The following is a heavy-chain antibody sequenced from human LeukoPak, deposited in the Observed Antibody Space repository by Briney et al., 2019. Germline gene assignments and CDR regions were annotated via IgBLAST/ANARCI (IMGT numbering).Heavy chain of an antibody. D-gene: IGHD6-19*01. CDR1: GFTISTYY. CDR2: IKQDGEEK. V-gene: IGHV3-7*01. J-gene: IGHJ4*02. Sequence: PGGSLRLSCAASGFTISTYYMDWVRQAPGKGLKWVASIKQDGEEKHYADSVKGRFTISRDNAKNSLYLQMNSLRAEDTAVYYCARKVAGTNYFDYWGQGTLVTVSS. CDR3: ARKVAGTNYFDY.